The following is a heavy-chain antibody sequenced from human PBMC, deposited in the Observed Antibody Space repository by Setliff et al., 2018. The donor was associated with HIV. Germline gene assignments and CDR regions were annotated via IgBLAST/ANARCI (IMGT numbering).Heavy chain of an antibody. D-gene: IGHD3-10*01. CDR3: ARDLSPYGSGDPYYYYGMDV. V-gene: IGHV4-31*03. J-gene: IGHJ6*02. CDR1: GGSISSSGNY. Sequence: SETLSLTCTVSGGSISSSGNYWTWIRQRPGKGLEWIGYIYHTGTTYYHPSLKSRVLISVDTSNNQFSLRLSSVTAADTAVYYCARDLSPYGSGDPYYYYGMDVWGQGTTVTAP. CDR2: IYHTGTT.